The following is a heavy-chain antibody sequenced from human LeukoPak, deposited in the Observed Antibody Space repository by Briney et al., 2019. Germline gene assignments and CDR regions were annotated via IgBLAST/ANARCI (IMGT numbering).Heavy chain of an antibody. V-gene: IGHV3-20*03. D-gene: IGHD3-10*01. J-gene: IGHJ6*03. CDR3: ARAGFGSGKYMDV. Sequence: DSLKGRFTISRDNAKNSLYLQMNSLRAEDTALYYCARAGFGSGKYMDVWGKGTTVTVSS.